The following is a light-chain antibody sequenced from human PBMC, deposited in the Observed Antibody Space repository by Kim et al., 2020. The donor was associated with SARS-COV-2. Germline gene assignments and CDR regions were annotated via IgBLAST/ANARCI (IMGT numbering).Light chain of an antibody. J-gene: IGKJ2*01. CDR3: QQFGSSPPYA. CDR1: QSVRSTY. Sequence: PGDRATLSCRASQSVRSTYLAWYQQKPGQAPRLLIYGTSSRATGIPDRFSGSGSETDFTLTISRLEPEDFAVYYCQQFGSSPPYAFGQGTKLEI. V-gene: IGKV3-20*01. CDR2: GTS.